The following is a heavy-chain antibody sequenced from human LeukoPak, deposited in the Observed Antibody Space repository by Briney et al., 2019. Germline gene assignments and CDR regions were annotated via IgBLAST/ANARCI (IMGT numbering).Heavy chain of an antibody. D-gene: IGHD5-18*01. CDR2: IVVGSGNT. Sequence: SVKVSCKASGFIFTSSAMQWVRQARGQRLEWIGWIVVGSGNTNYAQKFQERVTMTRNTSISTAYMELSSLRSEDTAVYYCARGRTPTAPRIYYYYYMDVWGKGTTVTISS. CDR3: ARGRTPTAPRIYYYYYMDV. V-gene: IGHV1-58*02. J-gene: IGHJ6*03. CDR1: GFIFTSSA.